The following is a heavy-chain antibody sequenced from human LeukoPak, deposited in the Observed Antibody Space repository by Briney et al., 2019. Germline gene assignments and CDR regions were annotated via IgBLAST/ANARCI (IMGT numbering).Heavy chain of an antibody. CDR2: INYSGST. V-gene: IGHV4-59*08. CDR1: GGSISSYY. Sequence: PSETLSLTCTVSGGSISSYYWSWIRQPPGKGLEWIGYINYSGSTNYNPSLKSRVTISVDTSKNQFSLKLSSVTAADTAVYYCARHAGIVGASFDYWGQGTLVTVSS. CDR3: ARHAGIVGASFDY. D-gene: IGHD1-26*01. J-gene: IGHJ4*02.